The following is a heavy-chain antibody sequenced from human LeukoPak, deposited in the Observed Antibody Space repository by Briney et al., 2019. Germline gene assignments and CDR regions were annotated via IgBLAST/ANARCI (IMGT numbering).Heavy chain of an antibody. V-gene: IGHV3-23*01. CDR3: AKVHNWGSEYYFDY. J-gene: IGHJ4*02. CDR1: GFTFSNYA. Sequence: GGSLRLSGVASGFTFSNYAMSWVRRAPGKGPEWVSTITGSDGSKYYAGSVKGRFSVFRDSSKNTLSLQMNRLRADDTTVYYCAKVHNWGSEYYFDYWGQGTLVTVSS. CDR2: ITGSDGSK. D-gene: IGHD7-27*01.